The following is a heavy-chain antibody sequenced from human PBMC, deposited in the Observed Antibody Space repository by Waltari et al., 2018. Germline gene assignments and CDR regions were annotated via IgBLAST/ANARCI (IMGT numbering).Heavy chain of an antibody. V-gene: IGHV4-59*11. CDR2: VYYSGST. CDR3: ARGSEIAAAPDS. Sequence: QVQLLESGPGLLKPSETLSLTCSVSGGYINSHFWSWIRQPPGKGLEWIGNVYYSGSTNYNPSLRFRASISIDTPKNEFYLSLRSLTAADTAVYYCARGSEIAAAPDSWGQGTLVTVSS. D-gene: IGHD6-6*01. CDR1: GGYINSHF. J-gene: IGHJ4*02.